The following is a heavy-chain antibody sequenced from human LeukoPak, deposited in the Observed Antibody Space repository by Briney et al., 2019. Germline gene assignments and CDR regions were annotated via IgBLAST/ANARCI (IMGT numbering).Heavy chain of an antibody. V-gene: IGHV3-30*03. D-gene: IGHD3-22*01. CDR1: GFTFRNYG. J-gene: IGHJ4*02. CDR2: ISYDGCKK. Sequence: TGGSLRLSCAASGFTFRNYGMHWVRQAPGKGLEWVAVISYDGCKKYSTDSVKVRFTISRDGSQNTVSMQMNSLRNEDTAVYYCARAYFDSGAPHDYWGQGTLVSVSS. CDR3: ARAYFDSGAPHDY.